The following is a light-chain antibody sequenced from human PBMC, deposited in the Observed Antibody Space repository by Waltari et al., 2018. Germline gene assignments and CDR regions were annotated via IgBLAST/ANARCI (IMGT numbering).Light chain of an antibody. CDR3: HQYNKWPFT. Sequence: EIALTQSPITLSVSHGERATLSCRASQSVNSNLAWYQQKPGQAPRLLIYGASTRATDIPARISGSGSGTEFTLTISSLQSEDFAVYYCHQYNKWPFTFGPGTKVDIK. V-gene: IGKV3-15*01. CDR2: GAS. J-gene: IGKJ3*01. CDR1: QSVNSN.